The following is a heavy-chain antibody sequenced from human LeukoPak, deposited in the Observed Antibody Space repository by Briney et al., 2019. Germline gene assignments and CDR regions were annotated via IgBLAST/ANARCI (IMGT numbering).Heavy chain of an antibody. CDR3: AKDRGIWTRYDVDY. CDR2: ISGSGGST. CDR1: GFTFTSYA. D-gene: IGHD3-10*01. V-gene: IGHV3-23*01. Sequence: GGSLRLACAASGFTFTSYAMSWVRQAPGKGLEWVAAISGSGGSTFYADSVKGRFTIPRHNTKITLYLQMNTLRAENTAVYYCAKDRGIWTRYDVDYWGQGTLVTVSS. J-gene: IGHJ4*02.